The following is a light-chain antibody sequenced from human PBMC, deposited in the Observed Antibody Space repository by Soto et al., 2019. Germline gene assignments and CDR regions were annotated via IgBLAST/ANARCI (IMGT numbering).Light chain of an antibody. Sequence: DLQITQSPSTLAAYVGYTVTMTCRSSSKWLAWYQKKPGKAPKLLIYAASSLQSGVPSRFSGSGSGTDFTLTISSLQPEDFATYYCQQSYSTPRTFGQGTKVDIK. CDR2: AAS. J-gene: IGKJ1*01. V-gene: IGKV1-39*01. CDR3: QQSYSTPRT. CDR1: SSSKW.